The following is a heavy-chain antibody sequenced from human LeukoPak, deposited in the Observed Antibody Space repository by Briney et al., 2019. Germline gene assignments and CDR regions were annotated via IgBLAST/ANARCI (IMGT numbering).Heavy chain of an antibody. D-gene: IGHD2-2*01. J-gene: IGHJ4*02. Sequence: SETLSLTCAVYGGSFSGYYWSWIRQPPGKGLEWIGEINHSGSTNYNPSLKSRVTISVDTSKNQFSLKLSSVTAADTAVYYCARGRTGWRDYWGQGTLVTVSS. CDR2: INHSGST. CDR3: ARGRTGWRDY. V-gene: IGHV4-34*01. CDR1: GGSFSGYY.